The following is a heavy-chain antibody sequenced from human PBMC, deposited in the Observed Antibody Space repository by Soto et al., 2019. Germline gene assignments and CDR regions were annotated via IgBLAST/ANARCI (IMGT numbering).Heavy chain of an antibody. D-gene: IGHD3-22*01. Sequence: QVQLQESGPGLAKPSQTLSLTCTVSGGSISSGDYYWNWIRQPPGKGLEWIGYIYYSGSTFYNPSLKSRLTISVDMSKNQFSLKLSSVTVADTAVYYCARAFGTYYYDSSGFNGAYYYAVDVWGQGTTVTVSS. CDR3: ARAFGTYYYDSSGFNGAYYYAVDV. CDR2: IYYSGST. CDR1: GGSISSGDYY. J-gene: IGHJ6*02. V-gene: IGHV4-30-4*01.